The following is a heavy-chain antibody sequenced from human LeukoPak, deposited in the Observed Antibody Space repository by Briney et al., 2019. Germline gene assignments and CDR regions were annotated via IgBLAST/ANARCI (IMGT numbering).Heavy chain of an antibody. Sequence: HWVRQXXGKGLEWMGGFDPEDGETIYAQKFQGRVTMTEDTSTDTAYMELSSLRSEDTAVYYCAAHYDFWSGYSFGSDYWGQGTLVTVSS. CDR3: AAHYDFWSGYSFGSDY. D-gene: IGHD3-3*01. V-gene: IGHV1-24*01. J-gene: IGHJ4*02. CDR2: FDPEDGET.